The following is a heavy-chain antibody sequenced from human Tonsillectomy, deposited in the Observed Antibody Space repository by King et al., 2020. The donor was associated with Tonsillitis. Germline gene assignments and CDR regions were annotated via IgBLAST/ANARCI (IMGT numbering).Heavy chain of an antibody. V-gene: IGHV3-7*01. Sequence: VQLVESGGGLVQPGGSLRLSCAASGFTFSRYWMNWVRQAPGKGPEWVANIKEDGSEKIYVDSVRGRFTISRDNAKKSLYLQMNNLRPEDTAVYYCTTSRVFDYWGQGTLVTVSS. J-gene: IGHJ4*02. CDR2: IKEDGSEK. CDR3: TTSRVFDY. CDR1: GFTFSRYW.